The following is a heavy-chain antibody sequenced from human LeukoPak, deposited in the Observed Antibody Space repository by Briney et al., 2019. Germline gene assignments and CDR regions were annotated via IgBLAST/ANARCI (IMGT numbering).Heavy chain of an antibody. CDR1: GYTFTDYY. D-gene: IGHD5-12*01. CDR2: INPNSGGA. J-gene: IGHJ4*02. V-gene: IGHV1-2*02. Sequence: ASVKVSCKPSGYTFTDYYMHWVRQAPAQGLEWMGWINPNSGGANYAQKFQGRVTMTRDTSISTAYMELSRLRSDDTALYYCARSKYSGYDTDYWGQGTLVTVSS. CDR3: ARSKYSGYDTDY.